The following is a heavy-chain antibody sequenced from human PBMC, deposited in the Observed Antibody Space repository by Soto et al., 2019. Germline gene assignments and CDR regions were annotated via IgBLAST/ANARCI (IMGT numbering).Heavy chain of an antibody. V-gene: IGHV3-30*04. Sequence: GGSLRLSCAASGFTFSDYTMHWVRQAPGKGLEWVALISYDEIDKYFADAVKGRFTISRDNSKNTLYLQMDSLRAEDTAVYYCAGRSGSSDYWGRGTLVTVSS. J-gene: IGHJ4*02. CDR2: ISYDEIDK. D-gene: IGHD3-10*01. CDR3: AGRSGSSDY. CDR1: GFTFSDYT.